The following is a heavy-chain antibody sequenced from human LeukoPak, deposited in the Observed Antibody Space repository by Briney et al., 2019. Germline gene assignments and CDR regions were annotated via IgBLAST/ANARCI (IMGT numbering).Heavy chain of an antibody. CDR3: ANWGGTY. CDR2: ISDSSGST. V-gene: IGHV3-23*01. D-gene: IGHD7-27*01. J-gene: IGHJ4*02. Sequence: GGSLRLSCAASGFTFSGYAMSWVRLAPGKGLEWVSTISDSSGSTHYADSVKGRFTISRDNSKNTLYLQMHSLRAEDSAVYYCANWGGTYWGQGTLVTVSS. CDR1: GFTFSGYA.